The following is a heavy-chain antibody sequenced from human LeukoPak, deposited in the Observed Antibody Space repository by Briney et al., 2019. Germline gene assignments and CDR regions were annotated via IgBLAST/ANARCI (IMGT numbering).Heavy chain of an antibody. CDR1: GFTFSKYW. J-gene: IGHJ4*02. D-gene: IGHD6-19*01. V-gene: IGHV3-74*01. CDR2: INTDGTVT. Sequence: GGSLRLCCAASGFTFSKYWMLWVRQAPGKGLESVSRINTDGTVTTYADSVKGRFTVSRDNADNTMFLQMNSVRDEDTAVYYCATKQWLAPPPDSWGQGTPVTVSS. CDR3: ATKQWLAPPPDS.